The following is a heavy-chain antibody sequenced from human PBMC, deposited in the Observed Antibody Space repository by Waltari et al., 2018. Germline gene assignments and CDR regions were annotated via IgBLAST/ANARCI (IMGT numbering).Heavy chain of an antibody. V-gene: IGHV4-61*02. CDR1: GGSISSGSYY. J-gene: IGHJ5*02. CDR3: ARGVLGAAVAGREFDP. Sequence: QVQLQESGPGLVKPSQTLSLTCTVSGGSISSGSYYWSWTRQPAGKGLEWIGRIYTSGSTNYNPSLKSRVTISVDTSKNQFSLKLSSVTAADTAVYYCARGVLGAAVAGREFDPWGQGTLVTVSS. D-gene: IGHD6-19*01. CDR2: IYTSGST.